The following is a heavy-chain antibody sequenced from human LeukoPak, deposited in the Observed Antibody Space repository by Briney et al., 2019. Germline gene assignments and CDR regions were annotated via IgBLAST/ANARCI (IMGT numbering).Heavy chain of an antibody. CDR1: GFTFSSYG. CDR3: ATEYYDILTGYYMDV. V-gene: IGHV3-30*02. J-gene: IGHJ6*03. D-gene: IGHD3-9*01. CDR2: IRYDGSNK. Sequence: GGSLRLSCAASGFTFSSYGMHWVRQAPGKGLEWVAIIRYDGSNKYYADSVKGRFTISRDNSKNTLYLQMNSLRAEDTAVYYCATEYYDILTGYYMDVWGKGTTVTISS.